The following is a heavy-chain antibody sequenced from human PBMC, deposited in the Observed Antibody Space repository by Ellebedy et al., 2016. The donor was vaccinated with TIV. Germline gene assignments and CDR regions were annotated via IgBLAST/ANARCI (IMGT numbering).Heavy chain of an antibody. J-gene: IGHJ5*02. V-gene: IGHV3-23*01. D-gene: IGHD2-21*02. CDR3: AKDRDSNPFSWFDP. CDR2: ISGSAVNT. CDR1: GFTFSSYG. Sequence: GGSLRLSXAASGFTFSSYGMSWVRQAPGKGLEWVSSISGSAVNTYYADSVKGRFTISRDNSKNTLFLQLNSLRADDTALYYCAKDRDSNPFSWFDPWGQGTLVTVSS.